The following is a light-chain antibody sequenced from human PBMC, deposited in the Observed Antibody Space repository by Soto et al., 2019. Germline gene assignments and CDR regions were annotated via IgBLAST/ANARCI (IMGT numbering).Light chain of an antibody. CDR2: GAS. CDR3: QQYGSSPPNT. J-gene: IGKJ2*01. V-gene: IGKV3-20*01. Sequence: EIVLTQSPGSLSLSPGKRAILSCRASQSVTSNYLAWYQQKPGQAPRLLIFGASSRATGIPDRFSGSGSGTDFTLTISRLEPEDFAVYYCQQYGSSPPNTFGQGTKLEIK. CDR1: QSVTSNY.